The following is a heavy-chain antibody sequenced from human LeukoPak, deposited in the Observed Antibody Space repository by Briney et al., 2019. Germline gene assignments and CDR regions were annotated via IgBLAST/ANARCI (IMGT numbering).Heavy chain of an antibody. J-gene: IGHJ6*03. CDR2: IYYSGST. CDR1: GGSISSSSYY. D-gene: IGHD1-7*01. Sequence: SETLSLTCTVSGGSISSSSYYWSWIRQPPGKGLEWIGYIYYSGSTNYNPSLKSRVTISVDTSKNQFSLKLSSVTAADTAVYYCARVAGDWNYGDYYYYMDVWGKGTTVTVSS. V-gene: IGHV4-61*01. CDR3: ARVAGDWNYGDYYYYMDV.